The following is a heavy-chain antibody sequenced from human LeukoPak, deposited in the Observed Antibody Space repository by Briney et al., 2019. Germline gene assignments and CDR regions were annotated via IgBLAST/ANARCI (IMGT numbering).Heavy chain of an antibody. J-gene: IGHJ4*02. CDR1: GFTFSNYE. D-gene: IGHD6-13*01. CDR2: ISISSSYI. Sequence: PGGSLRLSCATSGFTFSNYEMNWVRQAPGKGLEWVSSISISSSYIYYADSVKGRFTISRDNAKNSLYLQMNSLRAEDTAVYYCASMGWAAAGDKGGYFDYWGQGTLVTVSS. CDR3: ASMGWAAAGDKGGYFDY. V-gene: IGHV3-21*01.